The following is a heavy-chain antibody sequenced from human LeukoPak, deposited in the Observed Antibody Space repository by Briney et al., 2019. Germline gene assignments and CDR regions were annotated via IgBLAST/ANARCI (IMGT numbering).Heavy chain of an antibody. V-gene: IGHV3-23*01. CDR3: AKPLLSLSGGDFWSGYYTGRGFDY. J-gene: IGHJ4*02. CDR2: ISGSGGST. Sequence: GGSLRLSCAASGFTFSSYAMSWVRQAPGKGLEWVSAISGSGGSTYYADSVKGRFTISRDNSKNTLCLQMNSLRAEDTAVYYCAKPLLSLSGGDFWSGYYTGRGFDYWGQGTLVTVSS. CDR1: GFTFSSYA. D-gene: IGHD3-3*01.